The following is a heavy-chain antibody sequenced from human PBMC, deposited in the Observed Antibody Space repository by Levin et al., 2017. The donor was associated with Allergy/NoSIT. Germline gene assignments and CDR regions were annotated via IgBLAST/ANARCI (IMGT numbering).Heavy chain of an antibody. CDR1: GFTFSSCS. CDR3: ASDFWRGYLAFDI. D-gene: IGHD3-3*01. Sequence: PGGSLRLSCAASGFTFSSCSMNWVRQAPGKGLEWVSYISSSSSTIYYADSVKGRFTISRDNVKNSLYLQMNSLRAEDTAVYYCASDFWRGYLAFDIWGQGTMVSVSS. J-gene: IGHJ3*02. V-gene: IGHV3-48*01. CDR2: ISSSSSTI.